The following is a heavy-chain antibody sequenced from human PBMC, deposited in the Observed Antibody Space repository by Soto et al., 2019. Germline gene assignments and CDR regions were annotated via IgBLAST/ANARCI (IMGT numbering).Heavy chain of an antibody. J-gene: IGHJ4*02. CDR2: IYSSGTT. CDR3: ARGIAVAGIYLDY. V-gene: IGHV3-53*01. Sequence: GSLRLSCAASGLTVSSNYMSWVRQAPGKGLEWVSIIYSSGTTYYADSVKGRFIISRDNSKNTLYLQMNSLRAEDTAVYYCARGIAVAGIYLDYWGQGTLVTVSS. D-gene: IGHD6-19*01. CDR1: GLTVSSNY.